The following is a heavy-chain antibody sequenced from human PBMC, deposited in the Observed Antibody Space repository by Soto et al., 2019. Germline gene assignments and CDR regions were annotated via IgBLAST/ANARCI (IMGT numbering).Heavy chain of an antibody. J-gene: IGHJ6*02. CDR2: INHSGST. CDR3: ARGPRRYYYYYGMDV. CDR1: GGSFSGYY. V-gene: IGHV4-34*01. Sequence: PSETLSLTCAVYGGSFSGYYWSWIRQPPGKGPEWIGEINHSGSTNYNPSPKSRVTISVDTSKNQFSLKLSSVTAADTAVYYCARGPRRYYYYYGMDVWGQGTTVTVSS.